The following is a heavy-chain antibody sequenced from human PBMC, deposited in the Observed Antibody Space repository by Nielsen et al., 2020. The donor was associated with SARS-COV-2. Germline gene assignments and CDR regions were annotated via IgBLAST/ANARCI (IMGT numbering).Heavy chain of an antibody. CDR2: ISSSSSTI. CDR1: GFTFSSYS. D-gene: IGHD4-17*01. V-gene: IGHV3-48*01. CDR3: ARETTEGMDV. Sequence: GGSLRLSCAASGFTFSSYSMNWVRQAPGKGLEWVSYISSSSSTIYYADSVKGRFTISRDNSKNTLYLQMNSLRAEDTAVYYCARETTEGMDVWGQGTTVTVSS. J-gene: IGHJ6*02.